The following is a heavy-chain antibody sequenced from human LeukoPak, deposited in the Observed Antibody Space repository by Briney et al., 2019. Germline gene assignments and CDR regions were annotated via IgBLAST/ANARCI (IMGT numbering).Heavy chain of an antibody. V-gene: IGHV4-34*01. J-gene: IGHJ4*02. CDR2: INHSGST. D-gene: IGHD3-22*01. CDR1: GGSFSGYY. Sequence: SETLSLTCAVYGGSFSGYYWSWIRQPPGKGLEWIGEINHSGSTNYNPSLKSRVTISVDTSKNQFSLKLSSVTAADTAVYYCARAQAYYDSSGYPFDYWGQGTLVTVSS. CDR3: ARAQAYYDSSGYPFDY.